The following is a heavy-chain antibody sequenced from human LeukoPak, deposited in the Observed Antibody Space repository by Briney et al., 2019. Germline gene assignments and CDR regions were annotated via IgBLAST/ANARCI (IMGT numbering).Heavy chain of an antibody. D-gene: IGHD3-3*01. CDR2: IYTSGST. J-gene: IGHJ4*02. CDR3: ARDRNDFWSGYYRY. Sequence: PSQTLSLTCTVPGGSISSGSYYWSWIRQPAGKGLEWIGRIYTSGSTNYNPSLKSRVTISVDTSKNQFSLKLSSVTAADTAVYYCARDRNDFWSGYYRYWGQGTLVTVSS. CDR1: GGSISSGSYY. V-gene: IGHV4-61*02.